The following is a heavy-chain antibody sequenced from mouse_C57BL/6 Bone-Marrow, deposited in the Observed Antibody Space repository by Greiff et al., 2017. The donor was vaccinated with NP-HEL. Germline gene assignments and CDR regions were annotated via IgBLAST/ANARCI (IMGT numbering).Heavy chain of an antibody. CDR3: AMGTTVVARAY. J-gene: IGHJ3*01. CDR2: ILPGSGST. D-gene: IGHD1-1*01. Sequence: QVQLQQSGAELMKPGASVQLSCTATGYTFTGYWLEWVKQRPGHGLEWIGEILPGSGSTNYNEKFKGKATFTADTSSNTAYMQLSSLTTEDSAIYYCAMGTTVVARAYWGQGTLVTVSA. V-gene: IGHV1-9*01. CDR1: GYTFTGYW.